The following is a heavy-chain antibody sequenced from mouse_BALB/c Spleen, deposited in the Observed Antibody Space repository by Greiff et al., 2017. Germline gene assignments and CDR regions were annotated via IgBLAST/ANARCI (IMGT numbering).Heavy chain of an antibody. CDR3: ARGAQKAMDY. CDR1: GYSFTGYF. CDR2: INPYNGDT. J-gene: IGHJ4*01. Sequence: VHVKQSGPELVKPGASVKISCKASGYSFTGYFMNWVMQSHGKSLEWIGRINPYNGDTFYNQKFKGKATLTVDKSSSTAHMELRSLASEDSAVYYCARGAQKAMDYWGQGTSVTVSS. V-gene: IGHV1-20*02.